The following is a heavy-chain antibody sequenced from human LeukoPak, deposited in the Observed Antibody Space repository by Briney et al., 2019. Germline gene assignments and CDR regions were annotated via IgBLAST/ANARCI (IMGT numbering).Heavy chain of an antibody. V-gene: IGHV3-64D*06. Sequence: GRSLRPSCSRSGFTFRSYAMHWVRQAPGKGPEYGSVISSNGGSTYYADSVKGRFTISRDNTKNTLYLQMSSLRAEDTAVYYCTREAGYGSSWPLDYWGQGNLVTVSS. D-gene: IGHD6-13*01. CDR1: GFTFRSYA. CDR2: ISSNGGST. CDR3: TREAGYGSSWPLDY. J-gene: IGHJ4*02.